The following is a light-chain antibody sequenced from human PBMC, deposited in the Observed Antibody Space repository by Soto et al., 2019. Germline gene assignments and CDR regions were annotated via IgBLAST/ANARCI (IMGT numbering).Light chain of an antibody. CDR1: SSDVGGYNY. Sequence: QSVLTQPASVSGSPGQSITISCTGTSSDVGGYNYVSWYQQHPCKAPKLMIYXXXYLPSWVSNRFSGSKSGNTASLTISGLQAEDEGDYYCCSYTTSTAFYVFGTGTKVTVL. CDR3: CSYTTSTAFYV. J-gene: IGLJ1*01. CDR2: XXX. V-gene: IGLV2-14*01.